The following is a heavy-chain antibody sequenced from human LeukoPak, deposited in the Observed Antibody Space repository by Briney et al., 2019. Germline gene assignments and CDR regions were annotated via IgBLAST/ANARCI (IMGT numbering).Heavy chain of an antibody. CDR2: ISGSGGST. Sequence: GGSLRLSCAASGFTFSSYWMSWVRQAPGKGLEWVSAISGSGGSTYYADSVKGRFTISRDNSKNTLYLQMNSLRAEDTAVYYCAKVPRGSYYYFDYWGQGTLVTVSS. CDR3: AKVPRGSYYYFDY. J-gene: IGHJ4*02. V-gene: IGHV3-23*01. D-gene: IGHD1-26*01. CDR1: GFTFSSYW.